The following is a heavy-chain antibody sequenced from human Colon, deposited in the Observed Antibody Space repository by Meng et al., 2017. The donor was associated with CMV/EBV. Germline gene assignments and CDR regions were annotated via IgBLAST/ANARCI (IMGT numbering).Heavy chain of an antibody. CDR2: INEDGSEI. J-gene: IGHJ4*02. Sequence: GGSLRLSCAASGFSFSNTWMTWVRHIPGKGLQWVANINEDGSEIFYVDSVKGRFTVSRDNAKDSIYLQMNNLRVEDSAVYYCARDQGRYTNYVYYWGQGTVVTVSS. CDR3: ARDQGRYTNYVYY. D-gene: IGHD5-18*01. CDR1: GFSFSNTW. V-gene: IGHV3-7*01.